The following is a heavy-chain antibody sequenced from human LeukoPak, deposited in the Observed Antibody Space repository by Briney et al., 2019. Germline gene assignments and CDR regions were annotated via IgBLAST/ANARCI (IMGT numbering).Heavy chain of an antibody. V-gene: IGHV4-59*01. Sequence: SETLSLTCTVSGGSISSYYWSWIRQPPGKGLEWIGYIYYSGSTNYNPSLKSRVTISVDTSKNQFSLKLSSVTAADTAVYYCARAPLYGGHADWFDPWGQGTLVTVSS. CDR3: ARAPLYGGHADWFDP. CDR2: IYYSGST. J-gene: IGHJ5*02. D-gene: IGHD4-17*01. CDR1: GGSISSYY.